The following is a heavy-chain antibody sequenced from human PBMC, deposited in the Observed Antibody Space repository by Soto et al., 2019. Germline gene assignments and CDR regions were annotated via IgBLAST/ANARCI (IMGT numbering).Heavy chain of an antibody. V-gene: IGHV4-59*01. Sequence: PSETLSLTCTVSGGSISSYYWSWIRQPPGKGLEWIGYIYYSGSTYYNPSLKSRVTISVDTSKNQFSLNLSSVTAADTAVYYCAGWMSGSGYYYDYWGQGTLVTVS. J-gene: IGHJ4*02. CDR1: GGSISSYY. CDR2: IYYSGST. D-gene: IGHD3-22*01. CDR3: AGWMSGSGYYYDY.